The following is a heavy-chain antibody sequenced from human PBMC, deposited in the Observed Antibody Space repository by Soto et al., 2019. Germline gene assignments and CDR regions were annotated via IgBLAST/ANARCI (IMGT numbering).Heavy chain of an antibody. D-gene: IGHD6-19*01. V-gene: IGHV3-23*01. CDR3: AKARAVAGTASFDY. Sequence: EVQLLESGGGLVQPGGSLRLSCAASGFTFSSYAMSWFRQAPGKGLEWVSTITGSAGRTYYADAVKGRFTISRDNAKNTLYRQMNSLRAEDTAVEYCAKARAVAGTASFDYWGQGALVTVSS. CDR1: GFTFSSYA. CDR2: ITGSAGRT. J-gene: IGHJ4*02.